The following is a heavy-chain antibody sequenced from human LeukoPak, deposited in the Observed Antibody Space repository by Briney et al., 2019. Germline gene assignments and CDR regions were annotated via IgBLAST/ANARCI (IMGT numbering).Heavy chain of an antibody. D-gene: IGHD3-9*01. CDR2: IYHSGST. CDR1: GFTFSSYSM. Sequence: PGGSLRLSCAASGFTFSSYSMNWVRQPPGKGLEWIGEIYHSGSTNYNPSLKSRVTISVDKSKNQFSLKLSSVTAADTAVYYCARDSYDILTGYRVLDYWGQGTLVTVSS. J-gene: IGHJ4*02. V-gene: IGHV4-4*02. CDR3: ARDSYDILTGYRVLDY.